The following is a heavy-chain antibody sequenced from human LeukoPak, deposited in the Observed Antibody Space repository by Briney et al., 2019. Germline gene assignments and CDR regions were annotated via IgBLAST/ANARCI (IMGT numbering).Heavy chain of an antibody. Sequence: GASVKVSCTASGHTFTGSYIHWVRQAPGQGLEWMGWINPNSGYTDSAQSFQGRVTLTRDTSISTAYMELSSLRSDDTAVYYCARAVTLTDIDYWGQGTLVTVSS. J-gene: IGHJ4*02. CDR1: GHTFTGSY. D-gene: IGHD4-11*01. CDR3: ARAVTLTDIDY. V-gene: IGHV1-2*02. CDR2: INPNSGYT.